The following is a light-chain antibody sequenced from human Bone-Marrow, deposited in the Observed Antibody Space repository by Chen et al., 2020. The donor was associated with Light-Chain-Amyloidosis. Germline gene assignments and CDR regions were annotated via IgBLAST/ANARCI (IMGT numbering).Light chain of an antibody. CDR3: QVWDRSSDRPV. V-gene: IGLV3-21*02. CDR2: DDS. CDR1: NIGSTS. Sequence: SSVLTQPSPVSVSPGQPATIACGGTNIGSTSVHWYQQTPGQAPLLVVYDDSDRPSGIPERLSGSNSGNTATLTISRVEAGDEADYYCQVWDRSSDRPVFGGGTKLTVL. J-gene: IGLJ3*02.